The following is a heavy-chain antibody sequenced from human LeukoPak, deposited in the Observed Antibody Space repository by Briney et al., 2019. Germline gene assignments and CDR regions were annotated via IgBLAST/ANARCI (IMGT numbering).Heavy chain of an antibody. D-gene: IGHD6-13*01. CDR2: IKQDGSEK. CDR1: GFTFSSYW. CDR3: AKGTAAAGTSYFDY. Sequence: GGSLRLSCAASGFTFSSYWMSWVRQAPGKGLEWVANIKQDGSEKYYVDSVKGRFTISRDNAKNSLYLQMNSLRAEDTALYYCAKGTAAAGTSYFDYWGQGTLVTVSS. J-gene: IGHJ4*02. V-gene: IGHV3-7*03.